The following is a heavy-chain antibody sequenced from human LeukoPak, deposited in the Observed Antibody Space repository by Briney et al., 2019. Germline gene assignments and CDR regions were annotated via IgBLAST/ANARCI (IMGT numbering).Heavy chain of an antibody. Sequence: GGSLRLSCAASGSTFDDYAMSWVRQAPGKGLEWVSRINWNGGSTGSADSVRGRFTISRDNAKNSLYLQMNSLRAEDTAFYYCARRNNWYYFDSWGQGTLVTVSS. CDR2: INWNGGST. CDR3: ARRNNWYYFDS. V-gene: IGHV3-20*04. D-gene: IGHD1-1*01. J-gene: IGHJ4*02. CDR1: GSTFDDYA.